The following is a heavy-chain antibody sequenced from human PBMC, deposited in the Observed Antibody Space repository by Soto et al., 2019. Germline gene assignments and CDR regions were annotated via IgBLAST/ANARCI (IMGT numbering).Heavy chain of an antibody. J-gene: IGHJ6*02. Sequence: RASVKVSCKASGGTFSSYAISWVRQAPGQGLEWMGGIILIFGTANYAQKFQGRVTITADESTSTAYMELSSLRSEDTAVYYCAGGAEKYSSGWLYYYYYGMDVWGQGTTVTVS. CDR1: GGTFSSYA. CDR3: AGGAEKYSSGWLYYYYYGMDV. V-gene: IGHV1-69*13. CDR2: IILIFGTA. D-gene: IGHD6-19*01.